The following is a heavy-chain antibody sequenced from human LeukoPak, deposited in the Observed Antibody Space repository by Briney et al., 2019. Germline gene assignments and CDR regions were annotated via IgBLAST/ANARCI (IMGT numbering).Heavy chain of an antibody. CDR3: VREGNELLSKNFDY. V-gene: IGHV1-2*02. J-gene: IGHJ4*02. D-gene: IGHD2-21*02. Sequence: ALVRASCKASVFSFTDYYMDCVPQAPGERLEWMAYINPHSGGTSSPPKLQGRVTMTTDTSISAAYMELSSLISVDTPMYYRVREGNELLSKNFDYRRQASLVTDCS. CDR1: VFSFTDYY. CDR2: INPHSGGT.